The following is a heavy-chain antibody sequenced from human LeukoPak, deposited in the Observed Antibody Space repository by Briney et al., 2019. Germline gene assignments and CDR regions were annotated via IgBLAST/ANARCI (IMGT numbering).Heavy chain of an antibody. CDR3: AGYCSGGSCYSDFDY. J-gene: IGHJ4*02. V-gene: IGHV3-48*02. CDR1: GFTFSSCA. CDR2: ISSSSSTI. D-gene: IGHD2-15*01. Sequence: GGSLRLSCAASGFTFSSCAMSWVRQAPGKGLEWVSYISSSSSTIYYADSVKGRFTISRDNAKNSLYLQMNSLRDEDTAVYYCAGYCSGGSCYSDFDYWGQGTLVTVSS.